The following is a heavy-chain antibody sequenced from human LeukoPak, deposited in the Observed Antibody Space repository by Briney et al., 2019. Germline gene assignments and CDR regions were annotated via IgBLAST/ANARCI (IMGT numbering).Heavy chain of an antibody. CDR1: GFTFSSSW. V-gene: IGHV3-23*01. D-gene: IGHD3-10*01. CDR3: AKDPSELDSGDY. CDR2: ISESGGST. Sequence: PGGSLRLSCVTSGFTFSSSWMHWVRQAPGKGLEWVSAISESGGSTYYADSVEGRFTISRDNSKITLHLQMISLRAEDTAVYYCAKDPSELDSGDYWGQGTLVTVSS. J-gene: IGHJ4*02.